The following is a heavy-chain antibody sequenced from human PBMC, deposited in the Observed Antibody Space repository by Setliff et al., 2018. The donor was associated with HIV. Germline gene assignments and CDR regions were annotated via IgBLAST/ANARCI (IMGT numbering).Heavy chain of an antibody. V-gene: IGHV4-39*01. D-gene: IGHD4-17*01. CDR3: ARHSLGNIGDYIRIGAIDI. CDR1: GDSISRSRYY. Sequence: SETLSLTCVVSGDSISRSRYYWGWIRQPPGKGLEWIGSFYYSGSTSYNPSLKSRVTISGDTSKNQVSLRLSSVTAADTAVYYCARHSLGNIGDYIRIGAIDIWGQGTMVTVS. J-gene: IGHJ3*02. CDR2: FYYSGST.